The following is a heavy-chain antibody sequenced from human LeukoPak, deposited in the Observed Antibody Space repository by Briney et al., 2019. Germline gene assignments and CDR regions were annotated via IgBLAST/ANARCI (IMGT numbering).Heavy chain of an antibody. CDR3: ARQAQGSGSYFDY. D-gene: IGHD3-10*01. J-gene: IGHJ4*02. V-gene: IGHV4-39*01. CDR1: GGSISSYY. CDR2: IYYSGST. Sequence: KTSETLSLTCTVSGGSISSYYWGWIRQPPGKGLEWIGSIYYSGSTYYNPSLKSRVTISVDTSKNQFSLKLSSVSAADTAVYYCARQAQGSGSYFDYWGQGTLVTVSS.